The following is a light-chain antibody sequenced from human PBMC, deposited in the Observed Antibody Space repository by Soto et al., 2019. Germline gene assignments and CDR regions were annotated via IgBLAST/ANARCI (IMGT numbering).Light chain of an antibody. CDR2: GAY. CDR3: QQYNNWPRT. CDR1: QSVSTY. J-gene: IGKJ1*01. Sequence: EIVLTQSPGTLSLSPGERAALSGRASQSVSTYLAWYQQKPGQAPRLLIYGAYTRATGIPARFSGSGSGTEFTLTINSLQSEDFAVYYCQQYNNWPRTVGPGTKVDIK. V-gene: IGKV3-15*01.